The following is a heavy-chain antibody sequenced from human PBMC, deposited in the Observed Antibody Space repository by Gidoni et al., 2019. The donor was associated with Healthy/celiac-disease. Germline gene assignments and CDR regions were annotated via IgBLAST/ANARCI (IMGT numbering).Heavy chain of an antibody. CDR3: ARHPKTYYYDSSGYFDY. D-gene: IGHD3-22*01. Sequence: QLQLQESGPGLVKPSETLSLTCTVSGGSISRSSYYWGWIRQPPGKGLEWIGSIYYSGSTYYNPSLKSRVTISVDKSKNQFSLKLSSVTAADTAVYYCARHPKTYYYDSSGYFDYWGQGTLVTVSS. V-gene: IGHV4-39*01. J-gene: IGHJ4*02. CDR1: GGSISRSSYY. CDR2: IYYSGST.